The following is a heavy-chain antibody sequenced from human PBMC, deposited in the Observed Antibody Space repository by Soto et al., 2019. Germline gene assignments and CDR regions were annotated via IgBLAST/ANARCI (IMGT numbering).Heavy chain of an antibody. V-gene: IGHV5-10-1*01. CDR2: IDPSDSYI. CDR1: GYSFTSYW. J-gene: IGHJ4*02. Sequence: GESLKISCKVSGYSFTSYWISWVRQMPGKGLEWMGRIDPSDSYINYSPSFQGHVTVSADKSISTAYLQWSSLKASDTAMYYCARHGAGTTSSMDYWGQGTLVTVSS. D-gene: IGHD1-7*01. CDR3: ARHGAGTTSSMDY.